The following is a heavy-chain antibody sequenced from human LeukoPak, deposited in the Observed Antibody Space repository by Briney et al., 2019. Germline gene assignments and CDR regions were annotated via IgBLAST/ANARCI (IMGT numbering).Heavy chain of an antibody. CDR3: ARVPSITMVRGGENDY. V-gene: IGHV7-4-1*02. CDR2: ISTNTGNP. Sequence: GSVQVSCKASGYTFTGYYMHWVRQAPGQGLEWMGWISTNTGNPAYAQGFTGRFVFSLDTSVSTAYLQISSLKAEDTAVYYCARVPSITMVRGGENDYWGQGTLVTVSS. CDR1: GYTFTGYY. J-gene: IGHJ4*02. D-gene: IGHD3-10*01.